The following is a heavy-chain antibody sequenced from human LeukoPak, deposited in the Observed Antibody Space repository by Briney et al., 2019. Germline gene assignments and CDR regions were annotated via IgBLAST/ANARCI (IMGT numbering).Heavy chain of an antibody. Sequence: GGSLRLSCEGSGFTFSNYWMGWVRQAPGKGLQWVANIKTDGSEKYYVDSVKGRFTISRDNAKNSLYLQMNSLRAEDTAVHYCATYSSLNRREFQYWGQGTLLTVSS. J-gene: IGHJ1*01. D-gene: IGHD3-22*01. CDR3: ATYSSLNRREFQY. V-gene: IGHV3-7*01. CDR1: GFTFSNYW. CDR2: IKTDGSEK.